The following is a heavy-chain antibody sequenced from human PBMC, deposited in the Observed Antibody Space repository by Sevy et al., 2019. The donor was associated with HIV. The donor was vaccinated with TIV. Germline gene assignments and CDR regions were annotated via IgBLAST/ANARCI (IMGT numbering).Heavy chain of an antibody. J-gene: IGHJ4*02. CDR2: IRYDGSDK. CDR1: GFTFSNFG. Sequence: GGSLRLSCTASGFTFSNFGMHWVRQVPGKGLEWVTFIRYDGSDKYYAASVKGRFTISSDDSENTLYLQMDSLRPEDTAIYYCAKDLAGPGRRYFDYWGQGTLVTVSS. D-gene: IGHD6-13*01. CDR3: AKDLAGPGRRYFDY. V-gene: IGHV3-30*02.